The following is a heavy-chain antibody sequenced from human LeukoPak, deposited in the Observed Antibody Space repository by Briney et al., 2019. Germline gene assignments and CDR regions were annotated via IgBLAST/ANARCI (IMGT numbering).Heavy chain of an antibody. V-gene: IGHV5-51*01. D-gene: IGHD1-20*01. CDR1: GYSFTSYW. Sequence: GESLKISCKGSGYSFTSYWIGWVRQMPGKGLEWMGIIYPGDSDTRYSPSFQGQVTISADKSISTAYLQWSSLKASDTAMYYCATWRRYNWNDKDAFDIWGQGTMVTVSS. CDR2: IYPGDSDT. CDR3: ATWRRYNWNDKDAFDI. J-gene: IGHJ3*02.